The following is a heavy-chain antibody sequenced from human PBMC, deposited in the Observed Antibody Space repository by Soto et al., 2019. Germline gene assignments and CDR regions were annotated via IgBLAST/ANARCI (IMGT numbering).Heavy chain of an antibody. J-gene: IGHJ6*02. CDR3: ARARESYYYYGMDV. CDR1: GYTFTSYA. Sequence: WASVKVSCKASGYTFTSYAMHWVRQAPGQRLEWMGWINAGNGNTKYSQKFQGRVTITRDTSASTAYMELSSLRSEDTAVYYCARARESYYYYGMDVWGQGTTVTVSS. CDR2: INAGNGNT. V-gene: IGHV1-3*01.